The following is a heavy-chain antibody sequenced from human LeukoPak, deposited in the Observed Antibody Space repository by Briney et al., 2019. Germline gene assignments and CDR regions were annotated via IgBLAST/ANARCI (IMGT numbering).Heavy chain of an antibody. CDR1: GFTFSSYA. D-gene: IGHD6-19*01. Sequence: GGSLRLSCAASGFTFSSYAISWVRQAPGKGLKWVSAISGSGGSTYYADSVKGRFTISRDNSKNTLYLQMNSLRAEDTAVYYCAKASSGYSSGWYHYWGQGTLVTVSS. V-gene: IGHV3-23*01. J-gene: IGHJ4*02. CDR3: AKASSGYSSGWYHY. CDR2: ISGSGGST.